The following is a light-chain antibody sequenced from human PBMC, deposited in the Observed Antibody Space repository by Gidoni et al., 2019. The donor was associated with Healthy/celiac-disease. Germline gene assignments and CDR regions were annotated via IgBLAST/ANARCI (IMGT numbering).Light chain of an antibody. V-gene: IGKV1-8*01. CDR1: QGISSY. CDR3: QQYYSYPQT. J-gene: IGKJ1*01. CDR2: AAS. Sequence: AIRMTQSPSSFSASTGDRVTITCRSSQGISSYLAWYQQKPGKAPKLLFYAASTLQSGVPSSFSGSGSGTEFTLTISCLQSEDFATYYCQQYYSYPQTFGQGTKVEIK.